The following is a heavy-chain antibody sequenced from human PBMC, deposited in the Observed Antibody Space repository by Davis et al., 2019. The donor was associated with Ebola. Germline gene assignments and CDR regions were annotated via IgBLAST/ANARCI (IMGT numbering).Heavy chain of an antibody. D-gene: IGHD4-17*01. Sequence: GESLKISCAASGFIFSSYAMSWVRQAPGKGLEWVSSISVRSITYHADPVKGRFTISRDKSKNTLYLQMNSLRAEDTAVYYCAKVHPPTTVTTGWFDPWGQGTLVTVSS. J-gene: IGHJ5*02. CDR2: ISVRSIT. CDR1: GFIFSSYA. CDR3: AKVHPPTTVTTGWFDP. V-gene: IGHV3-23*01.